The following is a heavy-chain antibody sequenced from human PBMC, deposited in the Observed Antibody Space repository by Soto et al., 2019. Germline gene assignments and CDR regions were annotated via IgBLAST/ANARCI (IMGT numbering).Heavy chain of an antibody. CDR1: GYSFTSYW. J-gene: IGHJ6*02. D-gene: IGHD3-16*01. CDR2: IYPGDSDT. V-gene: IGHV5-51*01. CDR3: ARRGLEGGARNYYYGMDV. Sequence: PGESLKISCKGSGYSFTSYWIGWVRQMPGKGLEWMGIIYPGDSDTRYSPSFQGQVTISADKSISTAYLQWSSLKASDTAMYYCARRGLEGGARNYYYGMDVWGQGTTVTVSS.